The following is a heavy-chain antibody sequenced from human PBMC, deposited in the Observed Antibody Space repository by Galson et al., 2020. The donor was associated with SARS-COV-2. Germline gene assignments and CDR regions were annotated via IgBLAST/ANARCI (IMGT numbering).Heavy chain of an antibody. CDR2: LDWDDDK. V-gene: IGHV2-70*01. CDR1: GFSLPTSGMS. Sequence: SGPTLVTPTPTLTLTCTFSGFSLPTSGMSVTWMRQPPGKALEWLALLDWDDDKYYRTSMKTRLTISKDSSKNQVVLRMTNMDPMDTATYDCTRSRDGYTAYDYWGRGTLVIVSS. D-gene: IGHD5-12*01. CDR3: TRSRDGYTAYDY. J-gene: IGHJ4*02.